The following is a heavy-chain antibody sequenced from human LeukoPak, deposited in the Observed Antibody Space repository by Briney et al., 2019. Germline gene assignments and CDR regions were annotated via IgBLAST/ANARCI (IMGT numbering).Heavy chain of an antibody. CDR3: ARGLYYYDSNGRTPYDY. CDR2: MNPNSGFT. J-gene: IGHJ4*02. Sequence: ASVKVSCKASGYTFISYDINWVRQATGQGLEWMGWMNPNSGFTGYAQKFQGRVSMTRNTSINTAYMELSSLRSEDTAVYYCARGLYYYDSNGRTPYDYWGQGTLVTVSS. V-gene: IGHV1-8*01. D-gene: IGHD3-22*01. CDR1: GYTFISYD.